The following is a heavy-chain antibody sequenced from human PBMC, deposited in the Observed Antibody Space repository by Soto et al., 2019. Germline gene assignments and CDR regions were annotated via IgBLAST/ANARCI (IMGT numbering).Heavy chain of an antibody. CDR3: AKVGPHDSGSYMFRYNCFGP. CDR1: GLTYMKYA. CDR2: ISGSGGST. Sequence: PGGSLRLSCAVSGLTYMKYAMSWVRQAPGKGLELVSAISGSGGSTYYADSVKGRFTISRDNSKNTVDLQMNSLRAEDTAVYYCAKVGPHDSGSYMFRYNCFGPWGPGTLVPVSS. J-gene: IGHJ5*02. D-gene: IGHD3-10*01. V-gene: IGHV3-23*01.